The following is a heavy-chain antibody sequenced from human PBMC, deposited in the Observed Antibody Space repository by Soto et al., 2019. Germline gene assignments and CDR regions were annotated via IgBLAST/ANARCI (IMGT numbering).Heavy chain of an antibody. CDR3: ARVERGTATTVVDAFDI. J-gene: IGHJ3*02. Sequence: QVKLQQWGAGLLKPSETLSLTCAVYGGFVSSGSYYWSWIRQPPGKGLEWIGEMSHSGGSHINPSLKSRVTISVGTSKNQFSLKMSSVTAADTALYYCARVERGTATTVVDAFDIWGPGTMVTVSS. CDR2: MSHSGGS. D-gene: IGHD1-1*01. CDR1: GGFVSSGSYY. V-gene: IGHV4-34*01.